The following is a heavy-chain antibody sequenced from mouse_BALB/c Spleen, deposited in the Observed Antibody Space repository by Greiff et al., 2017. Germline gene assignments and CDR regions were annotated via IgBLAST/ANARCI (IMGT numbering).Heavy chain of an antibody. CDR1: GFTFSSFG. CDR3: ARAYGPYFDY. D-gene: IGHD1-2*01. CDR2: ISSGSSTI. Sequence: EVKLVESGGGLVQPGGSRKLSCAASGFTFSSFGMHWVRQAPEKGLEWVAYISSGSSTIYYADTVKGRFTISRDNPKNTLFLQMTSLRSEDTAMYYCARAYGPYFDYRGQGTTLTVSS. J-gene: IGHJ2*01. V-gene: IGHV5-17*02.